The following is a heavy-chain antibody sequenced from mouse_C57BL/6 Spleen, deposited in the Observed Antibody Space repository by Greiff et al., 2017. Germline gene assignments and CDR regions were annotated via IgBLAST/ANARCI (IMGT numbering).Heavy chain of an antibody. J-gene: IGHJ2*01. Sequence: EVQLVESGGGLVKPGGSLKLSCAASGFTFSDYGMHWVRQAPGKGLEWVAYISSGSGTTYYADTVKGRFTISRDKAKNTLFLQMTSLRSEDTAMYYCANDYYGSSYYCDYWGQGTTLTVSS. D-gene: IGHD1-1*01. CDR2: ISSGSGTT. CDR3: ANDYYGSSYYCDY. V-gene: IGHV5-17*01. CDR1: GFTFSDYG.